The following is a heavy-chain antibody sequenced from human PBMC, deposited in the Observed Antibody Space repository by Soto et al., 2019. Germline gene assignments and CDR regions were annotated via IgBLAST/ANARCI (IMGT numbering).Heavy chain of an antibody. CDR1: GFTFSSYA. V-gene: IGHV3-23*01. CDR2: ISDSGGSI. Sequence: GGSLRLSCAASGFTFSSYAMNWVRQAPGKGLEWVSLISDSGGSIYYGDAVKGRFTISRDNSKNTLYLQMNSLRAEDTAIYYCSKGRRSTTSWSAFDFWGQGTMVTVSS. J-gene: IGHJ3*01. CDR3: SKGRRSTTSWSAFDF. D-gene: IGHD2-2*01.